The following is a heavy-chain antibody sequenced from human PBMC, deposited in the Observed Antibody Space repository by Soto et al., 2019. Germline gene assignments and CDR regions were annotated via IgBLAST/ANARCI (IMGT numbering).Heavy chain of an antibody. Sequence: QVQLQESGPGLVKPSETLSLTCTVSGGSISSYYWSWIRQPPGKGLEWIGYIYYSGSTNYNPSRKRRVTISVDTSKDQFSLKLSSVTAADTAVYYCARQSVGPYGSGSYFDYWGQGTLVTVSS. CDR3: ARQSVGPYGSGSYFDY. CDR1: GGSISSYY. CDR2: IYYSGST. V-gene: IGHV4-59*08. D-gene: IGHD3-10*01. J-gene: IGHJ4*02.